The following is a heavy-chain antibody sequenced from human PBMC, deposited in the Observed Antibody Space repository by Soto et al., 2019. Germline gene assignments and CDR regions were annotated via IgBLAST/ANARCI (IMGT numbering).Heavy chain of an antibody. CDR2: ISSSSSTI. Sequence: AGGSLRLSCAASGFPFSSYSMNWVRQAPGKGLEWVSYISSSSSTIYYADSVKGRFTISRDNSKNTLYLQMNSLRAEDTAVYYCARDLSSSSWYFDYWGQGTLVTVSS. CDR3: ARDLSSSSWYFDY. J-gene: IGHJ4*02. D-gene: IGHD6-13*01. CDR1: GFPFSSYS. V-gene: IGHV3-48*01.